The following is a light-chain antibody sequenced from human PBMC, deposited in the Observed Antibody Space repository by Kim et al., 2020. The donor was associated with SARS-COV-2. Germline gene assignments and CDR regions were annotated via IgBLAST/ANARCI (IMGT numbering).Light chain of an antibody. Sequence: SVYPNQTASITCSGDKLGNKYACWYQQKPGQSPVLVIYQDSKRPSGIPERFSGSNSGNTATLTISGTQAMDEADYYCQAWDSSTVVFGGGTQLTVL. V-gene: IGLV3-1*01. CDR2: QDS. J-gene: IGLJ2*01. CDR3: QAWDSSTVV. CDR1: KLGNKY.